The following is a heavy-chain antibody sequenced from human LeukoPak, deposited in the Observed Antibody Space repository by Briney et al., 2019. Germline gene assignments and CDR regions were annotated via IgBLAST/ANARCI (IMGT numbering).Heavy chain of an antibody. V-gene: IGHV4-39*01. Sequence: SETLSLTCTVSGGSISSSSYYWGWIRQPPGKGLEWIGSIYYSGSTYYNPSLKSRVTISVDTSKNQFSLKLSSVTAADTAVYYCARGLPGIAVAGKVLTYYFDYWGQGTLVTVSS. J-gene: IGHJ4*02. CDR1: GGSISSSSYY. D-gene: IGHD6-19*01. CDR3: ARGLPGIAVAGKVLTYYFDY. CDR2: IYYSGST.